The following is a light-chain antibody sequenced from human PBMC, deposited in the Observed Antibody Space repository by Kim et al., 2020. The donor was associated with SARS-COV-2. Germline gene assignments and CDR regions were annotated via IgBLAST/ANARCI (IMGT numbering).Light chain of an antibody. J-gene: IGLJ2*01. Sequence: SYELTQPLSVSVALGQTARMTCGGDNIEKRNVLWYQQRPGQAPILVIYRDSKRPSGIPERVSGSNSGNTATLTISRVQAGDEADYYCQVWDGRAVVFGGGTKLAVL. V-gene: IGLV3-9*01. CDR2: RDS. CDR1: NIEKRN. CDR3: QVWDGRAVV.